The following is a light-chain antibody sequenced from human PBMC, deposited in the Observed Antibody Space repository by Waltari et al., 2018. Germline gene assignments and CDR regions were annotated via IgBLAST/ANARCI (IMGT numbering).Light chain of an antibody. CDR2: VTS. CDR1: KSVGNN. Sequence: EIVLTQSPATLSVSPGETATLSCRASKSVGNNIAWFQQTPGQAPRLLIYVTSSRSTNIPGRFSGAGSGTDFTLTISGLQSEDFAVYYCQQYNEWPYTFGQGT. V-gene: IGKV3-15*01. CDR3: QQYNEWPYT. J-gene: IGKJ2*01.